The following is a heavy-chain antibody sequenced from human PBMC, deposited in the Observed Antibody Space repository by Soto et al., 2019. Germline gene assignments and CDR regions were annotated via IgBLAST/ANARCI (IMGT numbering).Heavy chain of an antibody. CDR2: IKSKTDGGTT. V-gene: IGHV3-15*07. CDR3: TTSVTLLLWFGEHNAFDI. D-gene: IGHD3-10*01. Sequence: EVQLVESGGGLVKPGGSLRLSCAASGFTFSNAWMNWVRQAPGKGLEWVGRIKSKTDGGTTDYAAPVKGRFTISRDDSKNTLYLQMNSLKTEDTAVYYCTTSVTLLLWFGEHNAFDIWGQGTMVTVSS. J-gene: IGHJ3*02. CDR1: GFTFSNAW.